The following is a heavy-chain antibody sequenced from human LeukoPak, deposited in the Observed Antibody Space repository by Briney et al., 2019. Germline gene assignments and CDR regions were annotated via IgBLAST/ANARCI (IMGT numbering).Heavy chain of an antibody. J-gene: IGHJ4*02. V-gene: IGHV4-31*03. CDR3: ARGYGDYSEYFDY. D-gene: IGHD4-17*01. Sequence: PSQTLSLTCTVSGGSISSGGYYWSWIRQHPGKGLEWIGYIYYSGSTYYNPSLKSRVTISVDTSKNQFSLKLSSVTAADTAVYYCARGYGDYSEYFDYWGRGTLVTVSP. CDR2: IYYSGST. CDR1: GGSISSGGYY.